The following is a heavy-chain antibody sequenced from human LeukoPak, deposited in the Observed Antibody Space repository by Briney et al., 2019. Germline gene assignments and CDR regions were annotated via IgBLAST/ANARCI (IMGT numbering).Heavy chain of an antibody. V-gene: IGHV1-8*01. J-gene: IGHJ4*02. CDR3: ARGGFGSGSHFDY. Sequence: ASVKVSCKASGYTFTSYDINWVRQATGQGLEWMGWMNPNSGDKGYVQKFQGRVTMTRSTSISTACMELSSLRSEDTAIYYCARGGFGSGSHFDYWGQGTLVTVSS. CDR2: MNPNSGDK. D-gene: IGHD3-10*01. CDR1: GYTFTSYD.